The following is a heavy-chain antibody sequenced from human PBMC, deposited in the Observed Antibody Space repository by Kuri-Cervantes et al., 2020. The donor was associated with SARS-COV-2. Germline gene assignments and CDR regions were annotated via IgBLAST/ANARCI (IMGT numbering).Heavy chain of an antibody. J-gene: IGHJ4*02. CDR3: ARDSMTTRDFDY. CDR2: LTNDGSDA. Sequence: GGSLRLSCAASGFTFSSYEMNWVRQTPGKGLVWVSRLTNDGSDAIFADSVKGRFTISRDNAKNMLYLYMNSLRADDTAVYYCARDSMTTRDFDYWGQGTLVTDSS. V-gene: IGHV3-74*01. CDR1: GFTFSSYE. D-gene: IGHD4-11*01.